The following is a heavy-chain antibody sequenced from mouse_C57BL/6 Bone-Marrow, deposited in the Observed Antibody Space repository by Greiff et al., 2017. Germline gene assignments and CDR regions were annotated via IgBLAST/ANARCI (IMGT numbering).Heavy chain of an antibody. CDR3: THYYYGSYYFDY. CDR1: DFNIKDDY. V-gene: IGHV14-4*01. CDR2: IDPENGDT. Sequence: EVKLVESGAELVRPGASVKLSCTASDFNIKDDYMHWVKQRPEQGLEWIGWIDPENGDTEYASKFQGKATITADTSSNTAYLQLSSLTSEDTAVYYCTHYYYGSYYFDYWGQGTTLTVSS. D-gene: IGHD1-1*01. J-gene: IGHJ2*01.